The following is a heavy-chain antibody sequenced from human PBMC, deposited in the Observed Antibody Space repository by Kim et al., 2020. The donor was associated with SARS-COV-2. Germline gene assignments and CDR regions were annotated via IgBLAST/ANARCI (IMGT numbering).Heavy chain of an antibody. D-gene: IGHD3-9*01. V-gene: IGHV4-39*01. J-gene: IGHJ5*02. Sequence: SETLSLTCTVSGGSISSSSYYWGWIRQPPGKGLEWIGSIYYSGSTYYNPSLKSRVTISVDTSKNQFSLKLSSVTAADTAVYYCARHINILTGYYLNWFDPWGQGTLVTVSS. CDR1: GGSISSSSYY. CDR3: ARHINILTGYYLNWFDP. CDR2: IYYSGST.